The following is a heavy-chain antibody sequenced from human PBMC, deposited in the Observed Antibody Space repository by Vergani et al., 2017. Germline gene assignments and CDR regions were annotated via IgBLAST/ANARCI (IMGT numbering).Heavy chain of an antibody. J-gene: IGHJ5*02. D-gene: IGHD5-12*01. Sequence: QVQLQQWGAGLLKPSETLSLTCAVYGGSFSGYYWSWIRQPPGKGLEWIGEINHSGSTIYNPSLKSRVTISVDTSKNQFSLKLSSVTAADTAVYYCARALRCTPPSPVNWFDPWGQGTLVTVSS. CDR2: INHSGST. CDR1: GGSFSGYY. CDR3: ARALRCTPPSPVNWFDP. V-gene: IGHV4-34*01.